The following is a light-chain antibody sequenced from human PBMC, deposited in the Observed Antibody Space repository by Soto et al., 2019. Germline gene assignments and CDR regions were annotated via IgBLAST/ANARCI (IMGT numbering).Light chain of an antibody. CDR3: QHSYSTLYS. Sequence: DIQMTPSPSSLSASVGDRVTITCRASQSINSYLNWYQQKPGKAPKLLIYAASSLQSGVPSRFSVSGSGTDFTLTISSLLPEYFATYYCQHSYSTLYSFGQGTKVEIK. V-gene: IGKV1-39*01. CDR2: AAS. CDR1: QSINSY. J-gene: IGKJ2*01.